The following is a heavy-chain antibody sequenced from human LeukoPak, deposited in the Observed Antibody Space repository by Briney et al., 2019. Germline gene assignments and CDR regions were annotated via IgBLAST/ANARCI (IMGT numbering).Heavy chain of an antibody. CDR2: INPNSGGT. Sequence: ASVKVSCKASGYTFTGYYMHWVRQAPAQGLECMGWINPNSGGTNYAQKFQGRVTMTRDTSISTAYMELSRLRSDDTAVYYCARSPGIGYSSSCMTYWGQGTLVTVSS. J-gene: IGHJ4*02. CDR1: GYTFTGYY. CDR3: ARSPGIGYSSSCMTY. D-gene: IGHD6-13*01. V-gene: IGHV1-2*02.